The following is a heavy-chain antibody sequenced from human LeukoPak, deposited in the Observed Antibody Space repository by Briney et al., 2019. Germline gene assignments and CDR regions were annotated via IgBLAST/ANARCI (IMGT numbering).Heavy chain of an antibody. CDR2: TNGATGNT. CDR1: GYTFTNYA. Sequence: ASVKVSCKASGYTFTNYALHWVRQAPGQRLEWMGLTNGATGNTRFSQDLQGRLTITIDTSASTANTEMSSLTSEDTAVYYCARSPGGNARTWLDYWGQGTLVTVSS. J-gene: IGHJ4*02. D-gene: IGHD4-23*01. CDR3: ARSPGGNARTWLDY. V-gene: IGHV1-3*02.